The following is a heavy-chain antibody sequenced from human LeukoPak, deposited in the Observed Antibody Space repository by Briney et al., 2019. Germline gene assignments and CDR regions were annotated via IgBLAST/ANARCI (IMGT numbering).Heavy chain of an antibody. CDR1: GYTLTELS. CDR2: FDPEDGET. Sequence: ASVKVSCKVSGYTLTELSMHWVRQAPGKGLEWMGGFDPEDGETIYAQKFQGRVTMTEDTSTDTAYMELSSLRSEDTAVYYCAIGGYCSGGSCYSVGFDPWGQGTRVTVSS. CDR3: AIGGYCSGGSCYSVGFDP. V-gene: IGHV1-24*01. D-gene: IGHD2-15*01. J-gene: IGHJ5*02.